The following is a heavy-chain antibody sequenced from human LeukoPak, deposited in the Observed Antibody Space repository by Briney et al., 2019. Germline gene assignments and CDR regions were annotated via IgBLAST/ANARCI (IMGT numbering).Heavy chain of an antibody. CDR3: ARDYDILTGPSRPDY. V-gene: IGHV1-18*04. CDR2: ISAYNGNT. Sequence: GASVKVSRKASGYTFTSYGISWVRQAPGQGLEWMGWISAYNGNTNYAQKLQGRVTMTTDTSTSTAYMELRSLRSDDTAVYYCARDYDILTGPSRPDYWGQGTLVTVSS. D-gene: IGHD3-9*01. CDR1: GYTFTSYG. J-gene: IGHJ4*02.